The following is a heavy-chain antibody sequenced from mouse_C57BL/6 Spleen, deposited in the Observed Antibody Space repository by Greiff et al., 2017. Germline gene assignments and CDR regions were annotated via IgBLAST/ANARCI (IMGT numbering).Heavy chain of an antibody. CDR3: ARGDYDSWYFDV. J-gene: IGHJ1*03. CDR2: IYPRSGNT. V-gene: IGHV1-81*01. CDR1: GYTFTSYG. D-gene: IGHD2-4*01. Sequence: QVQLQQSGAELARPGASVKLSCKASGYTFTSYGISWVKQRTGQGLEWIGEIYPRSGNTYYNEKFKGKATLTADKSSSTAYMELRSLTSEDSAVEFCARGDYDSWYFDVWGTGTTVTVSS.